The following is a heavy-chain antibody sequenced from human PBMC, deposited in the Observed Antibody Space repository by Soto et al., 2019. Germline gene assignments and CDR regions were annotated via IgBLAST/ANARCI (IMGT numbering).Heavy chain of an antibody. D-gene: IGHD4-17*01. Sequence: QVQLQASGPGLVKPSQTLSLTCTVSGGSVSSGDYYWSWIRQPPGKGLEWIGYIYSGGSTYYNPSLKSRVTTSAETSKNQFSLKLSSVTAADTAVYYCARVDGGNYWYFDLWGRGTLVTVSS. CDR2: IYSGGST. CDR3: ARVDGGNYWYFDL. V-gene: IGHV4-30-4*01. CDR1: GGSVSSGDYY. J-gene: IGHJ2*01.